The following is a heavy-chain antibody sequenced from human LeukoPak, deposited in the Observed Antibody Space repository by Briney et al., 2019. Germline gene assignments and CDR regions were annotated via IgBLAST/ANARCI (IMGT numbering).Heavy chain of an antibody. CDR2: INHSGIT. D-gene: IGHD2-15*01. J-gene: IGHJ4*02. Sequence: SETLSLTCAVYGGSFSGYYWSWIRQPPGKGLEWIGEINHSGITNYNPSLKSRVTISVDTSKNQFSLKLSSVTAADTAVYYCARDSLGYCSGGSCYFSDYWGQGTLVTVSS. CDR3: ARDSLGYCSGGSCYFSDY. V-gene: IGHV4-34*01. CDR1: GGSFSGYY.